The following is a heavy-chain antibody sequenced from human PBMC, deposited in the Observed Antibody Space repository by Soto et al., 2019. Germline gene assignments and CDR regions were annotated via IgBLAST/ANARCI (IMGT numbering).Heavy chain of an antibody. D-gene: IGHD3-16*01. Sequence: PSETLSLTCTVSGGSISSGGYYWSWIRQHPGKGLEWIGYIYYSGSTYYNPSLKSRVTISVDTSKNQFSLELSSVTAADTAVYYCARGGMSVSVTTFGFDNWFDPWGQGTLVTVSS. CDR1: GGSISSGGYY. V-gene: IGHV4-31*03. J-gene: IGHJ5*02. CDR2: IYYSGST. CDR3: ARGGMSVSVTTFGFDNWFDP.